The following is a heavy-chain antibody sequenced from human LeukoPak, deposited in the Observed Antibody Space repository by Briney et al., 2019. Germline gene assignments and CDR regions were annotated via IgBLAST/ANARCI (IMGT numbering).Heavy chain of an antibody. J-gene: IGHJ5*02. Sequence: KPSETLSLTCTVSGYSISSGYYWGWIRQPPGKGLEWIGSIYRSGSTYYNPSLKSRVTISVDTSKNQFSLKLSSVTAADTAVYYCARVPMVRGVSFDPWGQGTLVTVSS. CDR1: GYSISSGYY. D-gene: IGHD3-10*01. V-gene: IGHV4-38-2*02. CDR2: IYRSGST. CDR3: ARVPMVRGVSFDP.